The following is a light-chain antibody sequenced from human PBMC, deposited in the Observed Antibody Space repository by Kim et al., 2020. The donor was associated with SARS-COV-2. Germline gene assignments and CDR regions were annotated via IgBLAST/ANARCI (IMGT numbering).Light chain of an antibody. Sequence: QMTQSPSSLSASVGDRVTITCRASQSISSYLNWYQQKPGKAPKLLIYAASSLQSGVPSRFSGSGSGTDFTLTISSLQPEDFATYYCQQSYSTPFTFGGGTKVDIK. V-gene: IGKV1-39*01. CDR3: QQSYSTPFT. J-gene: IGKJ4*01. CDR1: QSISSY. CDR2: AAS.